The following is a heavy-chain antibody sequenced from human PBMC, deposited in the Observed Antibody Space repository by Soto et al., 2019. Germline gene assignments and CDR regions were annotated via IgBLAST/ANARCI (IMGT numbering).Heavy chain of an antibody. CDR2: MNPNSGNT. V-gene: IGHV1-8*01. D-gene: IGHD3-22*01. J-gene: IGHJ4*02. CDR1: GYTFTSYD. CDR3: ARGVRPYYDSSGYSYPLAFDY. Sequence: ASVKVSCKASGYTFTSYDINWVRQATGQGLGWMGWMNPNSGNTGYAQKFQGRVTMTRNTSISTAYMELSSLRSEDTAVYYCARGVRPYYDSSGYSYPLAFDYWGQGTLVTSPQ.